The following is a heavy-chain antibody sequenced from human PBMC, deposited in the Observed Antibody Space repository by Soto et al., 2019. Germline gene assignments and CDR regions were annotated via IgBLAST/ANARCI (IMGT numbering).Heavy chain of an antibody. CDR3: ARDRGSGWYRFDY. CDR2: ISSSSSYI. D-gene: IGHD6-19*01. V-gene: IGHV3-21*01. J-gene: IGHJ4*02. CDR1: GFSFSSYS. Sequence: GGSLRLSCAASGFSFSSYSMNWVRQAPGKGLEWVSSISSSSSYIYYADSVKGRFTTSRDNAKNSLYLQMNSLRAEDAAVYYCARDRGSGWYRFDYWGQGTLVTVSS.